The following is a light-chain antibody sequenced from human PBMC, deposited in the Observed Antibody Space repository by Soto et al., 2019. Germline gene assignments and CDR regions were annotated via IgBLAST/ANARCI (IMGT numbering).Light chain of an antibody. CDR2: GAS. CDR3: QQYGGSPPT. V-gene: IGKV3-20*01. Sequence: EIVLTQSPGTLSLSPGERATLSCRASQSVTSNYVAWYQQKPGQAPRLLIYGASSRATGIPDRISGSGSGTDFTLNISRLEPEDFAVYYCQQYGGSPPTFGQGTKVEMK. J-gene: IGKJ1*01. CDR1: QSVTSNY.